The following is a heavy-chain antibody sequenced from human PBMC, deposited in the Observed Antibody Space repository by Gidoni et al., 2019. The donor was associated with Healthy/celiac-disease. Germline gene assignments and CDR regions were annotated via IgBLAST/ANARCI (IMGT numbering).Heavy chain of an antibody. V-gene: IGHV4-59*01. D-gene: IGHD2-15*01. Sequence: QVQLQESGPGLVKPSGPLSLTCCSPGCSPRCSYWSWIRQPPVKGLEWIGYIYYSGSTNYNPSLKSRVTISVDTSKNQFSLKLSSVTAADTAVYYWARVEYCSVGSCYGRSMDVWGQGTTVTVSS. CDR3: ARVEYCSVGSCYGRSMDV. CDR2: IYYSGST. J-gene: IGHJ6*02. CDR1: GCSPRCSY.